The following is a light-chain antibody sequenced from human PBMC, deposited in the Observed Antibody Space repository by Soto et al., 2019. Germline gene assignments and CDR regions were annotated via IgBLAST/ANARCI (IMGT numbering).Light chain of an antibody. CDR1: SSDVGGYKY. J-gene: IGLJ3*02. CDR2: EVS. CDR3: SSYAGSNIWV. Sequence: QSALTQPPSASGSPGQSVTISCTGTSSDVGGYKYVSWYQQHPGKAPKFMIYEVSKRPSGVPDRFSGSKSGNTASLTVSGLQAEDEADYYCSSYAGSNIWVFGGGTKLTVL. V-gene: IGLV2-8*01.